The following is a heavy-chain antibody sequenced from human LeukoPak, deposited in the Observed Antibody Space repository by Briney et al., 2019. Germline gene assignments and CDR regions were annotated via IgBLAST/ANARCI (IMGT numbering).Heavy chain of an antibody. CDR1: GGSFSDYR. CDR2: ITHSGSA. V-gene: IGHV4-34*01. CDR3: ARGLAPTSGYYEGGYYFFDS. J-gene: IGHJ4*02. D-gene: IGHD3-22*01. Sequence: SETLSLTCAVYGGSFSDYRWSWIRQTPGKGLEWIGQITHSGSANYNSSLKTRVTISADTSNQFSLNLKSVTAADTAVYYCARGLAPTSGYYEGGYYFFDSWGQGSLVTVSS.